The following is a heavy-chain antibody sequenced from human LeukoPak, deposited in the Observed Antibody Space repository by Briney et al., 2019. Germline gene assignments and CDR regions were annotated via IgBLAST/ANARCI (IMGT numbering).Heavy chain of an antibody. V-gene: IGHV1-69*06. CDR3: ARGTAVAGYYYYMDV. CDR1: GGTFNTYA. J-gene: IGHJ6*03. CDR2: ILPILGTG. D-gene: IGHD6-19*01. Sequence: SVKVSCKASGGTFNTYAISWVRQAPGQGLEWMGGILPILGTGNYAQKFQGRVTITADKSTSTAYMELSSLRSEDTAVYYCARGTAVAGYYYYMDVWGKGTTVTVSS.